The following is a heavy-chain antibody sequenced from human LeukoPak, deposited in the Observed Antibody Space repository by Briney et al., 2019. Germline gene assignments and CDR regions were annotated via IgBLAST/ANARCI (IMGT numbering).Heavy chain of an antibody. J-gene: IGHJ6*02. Sequence: NPGESLKISCKGSGYSFTSYWIGWVRQMPGKGLEWMGIIYPGDSDTRYSPSFQGQVTISADKSISTAYLQWSSLKASDTAMYYCATFGDYGDSRGYYGMDVWGQGTTVTVSS. CDR3: ATFGDYGDSRGYYGMDV. CDR2: IYPGDSDT. V-gene: IGHV5-51*01. CDR1: GYSFTSYW. D-gene: IGHD4-17*01.